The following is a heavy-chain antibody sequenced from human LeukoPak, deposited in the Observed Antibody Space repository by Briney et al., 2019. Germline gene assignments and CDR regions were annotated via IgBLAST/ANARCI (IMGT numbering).Heavy chain of an antibody. D-gene: IGHD2-15*01. CDR2: ISGSGGST. J-gene: IGHJ4*02. CDR1: GFTFSSYA. V-gene: IGHV3-23*01. Sequence: GGSLRLSCAASGFTFSSYALSWVRQAPGKGLEWVSAISGSGGSTYYADSVKGRFSISRDNSKNTLYLQMNSLRAEDTALYYCAKEWGSFFDYWGQGTLVTVSS. CDR3: AKEWGSFFDY.